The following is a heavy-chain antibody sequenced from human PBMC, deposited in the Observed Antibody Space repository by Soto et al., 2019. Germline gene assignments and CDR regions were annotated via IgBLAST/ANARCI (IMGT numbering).Heavy chain of an antibody. V-gene: IGHV3-7*03. J-gene: IGHJ4*02. D-gene: IGHD6-13*01. Sequence: GGSLRLPCAASGFTFSSYWMSWVRQAPGKGLEWVANIKQDGSEKYYVDSGKGRFTISRDNAKNSLYLQMNSLRAEDTAVYYCARDPVSSSWYGPYYFDYWGQGTLVTVSS. CDR1: GFTFSSYW. CDR3: ARDPVSSSWYGPYYFDY. CDR2: IKQDGSEK.